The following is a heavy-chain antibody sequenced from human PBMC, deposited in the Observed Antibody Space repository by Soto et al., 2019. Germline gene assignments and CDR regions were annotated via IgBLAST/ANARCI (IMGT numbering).Heavy chain of an antibody. CDR3: ARAAIHGSSWYFWFDP. D-gene: IGHD6-13*01. V-gene: IGHV1-69*01. CDR2: IIPLFGTT. CDR1: GGTFSRPA. Sequence: QVQLVQSGSEVKMPGSSVKVSCQTSGGTFSRPAITWVRQAPGQGLEWMGGIIPLFGTTNYAQKFKGRVTISEDESSSTAYMELSSLTSEDAAVYYCARAAIHGSSWYFWFDPWGQGTLVTVSS. J-gene: IGHJ5*02.